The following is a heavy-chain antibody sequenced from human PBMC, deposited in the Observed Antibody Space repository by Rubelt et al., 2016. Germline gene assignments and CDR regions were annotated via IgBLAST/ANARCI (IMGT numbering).Heavy chain of an antibody. V-gene: IGHV4-39*01. J-gene: IGHJ4*02. Sequence: QLQLQESGPGLVKPSETLSLTCTVSGGSISSSSYYWGWIRQPPGKGLEWIGSIYYSGSTYYNPSLKSRVTISVDTSKNQFSLRLSSVTAAETAVYYCAILQMATLTAAGDYWGPGTLVTVSS. CDR2: IYYSGST. D-gene: IGHD5-24*01. CDR1: GGSISSSSYY. CDR3: AILQMATLTAAGDY.